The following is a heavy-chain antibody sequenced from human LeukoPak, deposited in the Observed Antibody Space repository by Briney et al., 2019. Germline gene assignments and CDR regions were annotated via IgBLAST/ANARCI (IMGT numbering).Heavy chain of an antibody. D-gene: IGHD3-10*01. CDR3: ARASGSYGSGSYYYSGMDV. CDR2: IFHSGST. Sequence: SETLSLTCAVSGYSIGSGFYWGWIRQPPGKGQEWIGSIFHSGSTYYNPSLKSRVTISVDTSKNQFSLKLSSVTAADTALYYCARASGSYGSGSYYYSGMDVWGKGTTVTVSS. J-gene: IGHJ6*04. V-gene: IGHV4-38-2*01. CDR1: GYSIGSGFY.